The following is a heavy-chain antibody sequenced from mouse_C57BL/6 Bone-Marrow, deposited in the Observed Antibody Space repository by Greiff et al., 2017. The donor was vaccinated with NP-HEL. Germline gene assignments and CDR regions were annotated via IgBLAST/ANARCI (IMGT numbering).Heavy chain of an antibody. CDR3: TRTTTVVARYFDV. J-gene: IGHJ1*03. CDR1: GFTFSDAW. D-gene: IGHD1-1*01. Sequence: EVKLVESGGGLVQPGGSMKLSCAASGFTFSDAWMDWVRQSPEKGLEWVAEIRNKANNHATYYAESVKGRFTISRDDSKSSVYLQMNSLRAEDTGIYYCTRTTTVVARYFDVWGTGTTVTVSS. CDR2: IRNKANNHAT. V-gene: IGHV6-6*01.